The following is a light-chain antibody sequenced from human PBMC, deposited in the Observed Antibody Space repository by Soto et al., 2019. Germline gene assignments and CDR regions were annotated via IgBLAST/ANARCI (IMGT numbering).Light chain of an antibody. CDR3: SSYTSSFYV. CDR1: SSDVGGYNY. CDR2: EVS. Sequence: SALTQPASVSGSPGQSITISCTGTSSDVGGYNYVSWYQQHPGKAPKLMIYEVSNRPSGVSNRFSGSKSGNTASLPISGLQADDEADYYCSSYTSSFYVFGTGTQLPS. J-gene: IGLJ1*01. V-gene: IGLV2-14*01.